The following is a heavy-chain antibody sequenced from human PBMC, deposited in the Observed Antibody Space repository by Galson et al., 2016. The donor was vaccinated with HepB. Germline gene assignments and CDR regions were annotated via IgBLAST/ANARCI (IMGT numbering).Heavy chain of an antibody. Sequence: TLSLTCPVSGDSMTSNWRSWVRQPPGQALGWIGEAYHSGSTHYNPSLNNRVTISIDTSNNQLSLELNFVTAADTAIYYCARHVAVPGTRGFDSWGQGTLVTVSS. D-gene: IGHD6-19*01. J-gene: IGHJ4*02. CDR1: GDSMTSNW. CDR3: ARHVAVPGTRGFDS. V-gene: IGHV4-4*02. CDR2: AYHSGST.